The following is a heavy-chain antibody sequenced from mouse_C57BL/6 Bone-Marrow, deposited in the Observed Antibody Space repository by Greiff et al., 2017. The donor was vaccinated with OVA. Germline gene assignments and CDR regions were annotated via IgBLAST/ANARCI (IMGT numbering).Heavy chain of an antibody. V-gene: IGHV1-64*01. CDR3: ARLVAHYAMDY. CDR1: GYTFTSYW. CDR2: IHPNSGST. D-gene: IGHD1-1*01. Sequence: QVQLQQPGAELVKPGASVKLSCKASGYTFTSYWMHWVKQRPGQGLEWIGMIHPNSGSTNYYEKFKSKATLTVDKSSSTAYMQLSSLTSEDSAVYYCARLVAHYAMDYWGQGTSVTVSS. J-gene: IGHJ4*01.